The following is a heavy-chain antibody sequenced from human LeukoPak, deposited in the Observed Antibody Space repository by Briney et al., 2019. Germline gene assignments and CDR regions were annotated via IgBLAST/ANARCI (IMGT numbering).Heavy chain of an antibody. CDR1: GYSFTSYW. J-gene: IGHJ4*02. D-gene: IGHD3-10*01. CDR2: IYPGDSDT. Sequence: GESLKISCKGSGYSFTSYWIGWVRQMPGKGLEWMGIIYPGDSDTRYSPSFQGQVTIPADKSISTAYLQWSSLKASDTAMYYCARTTKVRGVIKELGYWGQGTLVTVSS. CDR3: ARTTKVRGVIKELGY. V-gene: IGHV5-51*01.